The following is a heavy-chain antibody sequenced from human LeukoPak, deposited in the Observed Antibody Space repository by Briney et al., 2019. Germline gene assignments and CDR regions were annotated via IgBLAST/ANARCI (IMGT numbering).Heavy chain of an antibody. CDR1: GFTFSSYS. V-gene: IGHV3-21*01. J-gene: IGHJ4*02. Sequence: TGGSLRLSCAASGFTFSSYSMNWVRQAPGKGLEWVSSISSSSSYIYYADSVKGRFTISRDNAKNSLYLQMNSLRAEDTAVYYCAREAEVVAATTDYWGQGTLVTVSS. D-gene: IGHD2-15*01. CDR2: ISSSSSYI. CDR3: AREAEVVAATTDY.